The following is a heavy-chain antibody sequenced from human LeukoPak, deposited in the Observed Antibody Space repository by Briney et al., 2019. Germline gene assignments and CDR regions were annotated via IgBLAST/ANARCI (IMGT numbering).Heavy chain of an antibody. Sequence: GASVKVSCKASGYTFTSYGISWVRQAPGQGLEWMGWISAYNGNTNYAQKLQGRVTMTTDTSTSTAYMELRSLRSDDTAVYYCARQYYYDSSGYHEGPFDYWGQGTRVTVSS. V-gene: IGHV1-18*01. CDR2: ISAYNGNT. CDR1: GYTFTSYG. CDR3: ARQYYYDSSGYHEGPFDY. J-gene: IGHJ4*02. D-gene: IGHD3-22*01.